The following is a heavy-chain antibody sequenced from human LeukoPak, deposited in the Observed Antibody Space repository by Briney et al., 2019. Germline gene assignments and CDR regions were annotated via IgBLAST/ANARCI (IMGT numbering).Heavy chain of an antibody. CDR3: ARVSGWNPLEAAHLDY. CDR2: MYYSGST. D-gene: IGHD6-19*01. Sequence: WVRQAPGKGLEWIGSMYYSGSTYHNPSLKSRVTMSVDTSKNQCSLKLSSVTAADTAVYYCARVSGWNPLEAAHLDYWGQGTLVTVSS. V-gene: IGHV4-39*07. J-gene: IGHJ4*02.